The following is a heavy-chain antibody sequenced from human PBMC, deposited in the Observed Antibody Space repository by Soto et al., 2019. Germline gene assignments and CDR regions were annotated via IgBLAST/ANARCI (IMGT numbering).Heavy chain of an antibody. CDR2: ISSSSSYI. CDR1: GFTFSSYS. Sequence: PGGSLRLSCAASGFTFSSYSMNWVRQAPGKGLEWVSSISSSSSYIYYADSVKGRFTISRDNAKNSLYLQMNSLRAEDTAVYYCARLLPDYGDYVVLDYWGQGTLVTVSS. J-gene: IGHJ4*02. CDR3: ARLLPDYGDYVVLDY. V-gene: IGHV3-21*01. D-gene: IGHD4-17*01.